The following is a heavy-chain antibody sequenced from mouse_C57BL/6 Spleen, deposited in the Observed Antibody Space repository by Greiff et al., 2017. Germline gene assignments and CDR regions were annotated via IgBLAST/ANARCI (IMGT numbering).Heavy chain of an antibody. V-gene: IGHV1-55*01. D-gene: IGHD2-4*01. CDR1: GYTFTSYW. CDR3: ARTDYEGSDY. J-gene: IGHJ2*01. CDR2: IYPGSGST. Sequence: VHLVESGAELVKPGASVKMSCKASGYTFTSYWITWVKQRPGQGLEWIGDIYPGSGSTNYNEKFKSKATLTVDTSSSTAYMQLSSLTSEDSAVYYCARTDYEGSDYWGQGTTLTVSS.